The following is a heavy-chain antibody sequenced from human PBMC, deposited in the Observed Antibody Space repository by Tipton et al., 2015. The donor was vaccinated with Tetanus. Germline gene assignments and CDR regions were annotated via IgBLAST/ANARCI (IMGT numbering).Heavy chain of an antibody. Sequence: SLRLSCAASGFTFSSYSMNWVRQAPGKGLEWVSSISSSSFYIYYADSVKGRFTISRDNAKNSLYLQMNSLRAEDTAVYYCARENGGYDYYYYYGMDVWGQGTTVTVSS. CDR1: GFTFSSYS. V-gene: IGHV3-21*01. D-gene: IGHD5-12*01. CDR2: ISSSSFYI. J-gene: IGHJ6*02. CDR3: ARENGGYDYYYYYGMDV.